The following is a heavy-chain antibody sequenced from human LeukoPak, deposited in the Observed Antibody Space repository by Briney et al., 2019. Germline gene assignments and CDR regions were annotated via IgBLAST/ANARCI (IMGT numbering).Heavy chain of an antibody. CDR3: ANSAGWFGELFLIDY. CDR1: GFTFSSYS. J-gene: IGHJ4*02. CDR2: ISSSSSTI. D-gene: IGHD3-10*01. Sequence: GGSLRLSCAASGFTFSSYSMNWVRQAPGKGLEWVSYISSSSSTIYYADSVKGRFTISRDNAKNSLYLQMNSLRAEDTAVYYCANSAGWFGELFLIDYWGQGTLVTVSS. V-gene: IGHV3-48*01.